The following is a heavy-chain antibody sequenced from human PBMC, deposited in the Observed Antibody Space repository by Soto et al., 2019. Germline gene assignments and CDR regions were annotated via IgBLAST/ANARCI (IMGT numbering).Heavy chain of an antibody. CDR3: ARGRSSWPNNWFDP. CDR2: INPNSGGT. D-gene: IGHD6-13*01. J-gene: IGHJ5*02. CDR1: GYTFTGYY. Sequence: ASVKVSCKASGYTFTGYYMHWVRQAPGQGLEWMGWINPNSGGTNYAQKFQGWVTMTRDTSISTAYMELSRLRSDDTAVYYCARGRSSWPNNWFDPWGQGTLVTVSS. V-gene: IGHV1-2*04.